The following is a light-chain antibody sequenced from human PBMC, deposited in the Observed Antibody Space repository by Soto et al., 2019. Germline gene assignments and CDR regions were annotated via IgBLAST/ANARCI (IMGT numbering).Light chain of an antibody. V-gene: IGKV1-39*01. CDR3: QQSSSAPLT. Sequence: DIQVTQSPYSLSSFVGDRVTITCRTSQTISNNLNCYQQQPGKAPNRLIYGASSLQSGVPSTFSGSGSGTDFTHAIRRLQDEDVATYFCQQSSSAPLTVGQGNNV. J-gene: IGKJ1*01. CDR2: GAS. CDR1: QTISNN.